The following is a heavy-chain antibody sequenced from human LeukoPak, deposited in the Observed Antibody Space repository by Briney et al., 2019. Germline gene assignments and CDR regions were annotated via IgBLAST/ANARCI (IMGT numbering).Heavy chain of an antibody. Sequence: PGRSLRLSCAASGFTFSSYGMHWVRQAPGKGLEWVAVISYDGSNKHYADSVKGRFTISRDNSKNTLYLQMNSLRAEDTAVYYCAKDLPLVDYWGQGTLVTVS. CDR1: GFTFSSYG. V-gene: IGHV3-30*18. D-gene: IGHD6-6*01. CDR2: ISYDGSNK. J-gene: IGHJ4*02. CDR3: AKDLPLVDY.